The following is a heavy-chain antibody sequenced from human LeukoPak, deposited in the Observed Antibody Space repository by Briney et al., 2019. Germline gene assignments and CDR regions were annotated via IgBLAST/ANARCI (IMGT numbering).Heavy chain of an antibody. CDR2: IYWDDDK. J-gene: IGHJ1*01. D-gene: IGHD6-19*01. CDR3: AHRLWDSSGWYPFHFQH. V-gene: IGHV2-5*02. CDR1: GFSLSTSGMG. Sequence: SGPTLVKPTQSLTLTFTFSGFSLSTSGMGVGCIRHPPGKALGWLAPIYWDDDKRHSPSLKSRLTITKDPSKNQVVLTITNMDPVATATYFCAHRLWDSSGWYPFHFQHWGQGTLVTVSS.